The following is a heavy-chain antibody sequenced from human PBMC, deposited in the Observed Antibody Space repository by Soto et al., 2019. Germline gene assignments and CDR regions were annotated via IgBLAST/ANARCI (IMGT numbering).Heavy chain of an antibody. Sequence: QVQLQESGPGLVKPSQTLSLTCTVSGGSISSGDYYWSWIRQPPGKGLEWIGYIYYSGSNYYNPSLKSRVTISVDTSKNQFSLKLSSVTAADTAVYYCAREAMVQTVGNYYGMDVWGQGTTVTVSS. CDR1: GGSISSGDYY. CDR2: IYYSGSN. J-gene: IGHJ6*02. V-gene: IGHV4-30-4*01. CDR3: AREAMVQTVGNYYGMDV. D-gene: IGHD5-18*01.